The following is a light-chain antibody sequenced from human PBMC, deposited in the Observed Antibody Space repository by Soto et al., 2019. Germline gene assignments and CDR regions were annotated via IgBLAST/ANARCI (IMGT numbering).Light chain of an antibody. CDR2: GAS. CDR3: QQYGSSST. J-gene: IGKJ5*01. V-gene: IGKV3-20*01. CDR1: QSVSSSY. Sequence: IVLTHSPGTLSLSPWEIATLSCGASQSVSSSYLAWYQQKPGQAPRLLIYGASSRATGIPDRFSGSGSGTDFTLTISRLEPEDFAVYYCQQYGSSSTFGQGTRLEIK.